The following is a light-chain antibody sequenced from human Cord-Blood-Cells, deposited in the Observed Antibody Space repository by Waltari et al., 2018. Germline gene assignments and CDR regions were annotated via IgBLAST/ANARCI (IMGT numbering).Light chain of an antibody. CDR2: GAS. V-gene: IGKV3-20*01. Sequence: EIVLTQSPRTLPLPPGERATLSCRASQSVSSSYLAWYQQKPGQAPRLLIYGASSRATGIPDRFSGSGSGTDFTLTISRLEPEDFAVYYCQQYGSSPYTFGQGTKLEIK. CDR1: QSVSSSY. CDR3: QQYGSSPYT. J-gene: IGKJ2*01.